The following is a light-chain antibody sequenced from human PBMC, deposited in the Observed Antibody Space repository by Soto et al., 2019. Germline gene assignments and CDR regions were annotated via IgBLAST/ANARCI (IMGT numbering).Light chain of an antibody. CDR2: EVS. Sequence: QSVLTQPASVSGSPGQSITISCTGTRSDVGGYNYVSWYQQFPGKAPKLIIYEVSNRPSGVSNRFSGSKSGNTASLTISGLQAEDEADYYCSSFTINSRVVFGGGTKLTVL. V-gene: IGLV2-14*01. J-gene: IGLJ2*01. CDR3: SSFTINSRVV. CDR1: RSDVGGYNY.